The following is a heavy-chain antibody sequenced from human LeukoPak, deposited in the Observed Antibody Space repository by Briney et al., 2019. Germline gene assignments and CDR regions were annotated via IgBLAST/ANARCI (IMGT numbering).Heavy chain of an antibody. J-gene: IGHJ4*02. Sequence: GGSLRLSCAASGSTFSTYAMHWVRQAPGKGLEWVAVISYDGSNKYYGDSVKGRFTISRDSSKSSLYLQMHSLRAEDTAVYYCARRYRSGLNDYWGQGTLVTVSS. D-gene: IGHD3-10*01. CDR1: GSTFSTYA. CDR2: ISYDGSNK. CDR3: ARRYRSGLNDY. V-gene: IGHV3-30*04.